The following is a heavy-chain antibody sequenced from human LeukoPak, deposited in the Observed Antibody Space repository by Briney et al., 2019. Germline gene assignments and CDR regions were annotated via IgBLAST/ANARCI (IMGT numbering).Heavy chain of an antibody. CDR1: GGTFSSYA. D-gene: IGHD4-17*01. CDR2: IIPIFGTA. V-gene: IGHV1-69*13. Sequence: SVKVSCKASGGTFSSYAISWMRQAPGQGLEWMGGIIPIFGTANYAQKFQGRVTITADGSTSTAYMELSSLRSEDTAVYYCAALRGDYGDYSGDYWGQGTLVTVSS. CDR3: AALRGDYGDYSGDY. J-gene: IGHJ4*02.